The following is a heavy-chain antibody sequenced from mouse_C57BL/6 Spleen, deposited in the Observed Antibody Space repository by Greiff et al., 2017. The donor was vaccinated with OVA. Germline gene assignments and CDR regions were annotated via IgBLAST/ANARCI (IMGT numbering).Heavy chain of an antibody. D-gene: IGHD2-3*01. CDR3: TRSYDGYYYGDYFDY. CDR2: IDPETGGT. CDR1: GYTFTDYE. Sequence: QVQLQQSGAELVRPGASVTLSCKASGYTFTDYEMHWVKQTPVHGLEWIGAIDPETGGTAYNQKFKGKAILTSDKSSSTAYMELRSLTSEDSAVYYCTRSYDGYYYGDYFDYWGQGTTLTVSS. J-gene: IGHJ2*01. V-gene: IGHV1-15*01.